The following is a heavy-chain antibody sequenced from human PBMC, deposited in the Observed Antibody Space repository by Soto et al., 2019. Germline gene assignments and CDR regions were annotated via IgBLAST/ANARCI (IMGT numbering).Heavy chain of an antibody. CDR2: IYYSGST. CDR3: ARDFWSGYYRYNWFDP. CDR1: GGSISRGDYY. Sequence: SETLSLTCTVSGGSISRGDYYWSWIRQPPGKGLEWIGYIYYSGSTYYNPSLKSRVTISVDTSKNQFSLKLSSVTAADTAVYYCARDFWSGYYRYNWFDPWGQGTLVTVSS. D-gene: IGHD3-3*01. J-gene: IGHJ5*02. V-gene: IGHV4-30-4*01.